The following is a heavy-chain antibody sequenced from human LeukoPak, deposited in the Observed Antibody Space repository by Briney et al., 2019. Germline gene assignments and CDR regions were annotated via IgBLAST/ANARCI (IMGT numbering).Heavy chain of an antibody. V-gene: IGHV4-59*08. Sequence: SETLSLTCTVSGGSISSYYWSWIRKPPGKGLEWIGYIYYSGSTFYNPSLKSRVTISIDTSKTQFSLRLTSVTAADTAVYYCARVGNWHYYIDYWGQGTLVTVSS. CDR1: GGSISSYY. CDR3: ARVGNWHYYIDY. D-gene: IGHD1-7*01. J-gene: IGHJ4*02. CDR2: IYYSGST.